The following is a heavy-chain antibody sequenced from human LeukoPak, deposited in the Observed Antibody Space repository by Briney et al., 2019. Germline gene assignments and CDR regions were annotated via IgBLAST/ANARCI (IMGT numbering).Heavy chain of an antibody. CDR2: INHSGST. CDR3: ARAPTKRLRDTAMVRSYYFDY. CDR1: GGSISSGDYY. D-gene: IGHD5-18*01. V-gene: IGHV4-30-4*08. J-gene: IGHJ4*02. Sequence: SQTLSLTCTVSGGSISSGDYYWSWIRQPPGKGLEWIGEINHSGSTNYNPSLKSRVTISVDTSKNQFSLKLSSVTAADTAVYYCARAPTKRLRDTAMVRSYYFDYWGQGTLVTVSS.